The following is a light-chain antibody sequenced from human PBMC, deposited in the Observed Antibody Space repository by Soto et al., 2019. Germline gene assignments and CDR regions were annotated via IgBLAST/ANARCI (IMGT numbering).Light chain of an antibody. Sequence: QSVLTQPPSASGSPGQSVAISCSGTSSDVGGYNYVSWYQQHPGKAPKLMIYDVNKRPSGVPDRFSGSKSGNMASLTVSGLQAEDEADYYCISYAGSNKPAFGGGTKLTVL. V-gene: IGLV2-8*01. CDR1: SSDVGGYNY. CDR3: ISYAGSNKPA. J-gene: IGLJ2*01. CDR2: DVN.